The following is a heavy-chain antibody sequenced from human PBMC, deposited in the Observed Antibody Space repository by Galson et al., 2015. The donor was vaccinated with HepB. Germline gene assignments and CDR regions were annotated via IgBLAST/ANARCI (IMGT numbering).Heavy chain of an antibody. CDR3: AKDRWGSLPGYFDS. V-gene: IGHV3-30*18. D-gene: IGHD3-16*01. J-gene: IGHJ4*02. CDR1: GFSLSTYG. Sequence: SLRLSCAASGFSLSTYGIHWVRQAPGKGLEWVATISHDGSDRYYADSVKGRFTISRDNSKNTVNLQMNSLRTEDTAVYFCAKDRWGSLPGYFDSWGQGTLVIVSS. CDR2: ISHDGSDR.